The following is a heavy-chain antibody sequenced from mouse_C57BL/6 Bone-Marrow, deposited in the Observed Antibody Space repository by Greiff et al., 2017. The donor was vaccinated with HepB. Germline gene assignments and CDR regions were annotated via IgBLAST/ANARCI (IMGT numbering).Heavy chain of an antibody. CDR1: GYTFTSYG. D-gene: IGHD2-1*01. J-gene: IGHJ2*01. Sequence: VQRVESGAELARPGASVKLSCKASGYTFTSYGISWVKQRTGQGLEWIGEIYPRSGNTYYNEKFKGKATLTADKASSTAYMELRSLTSEDSAVYFCASRLIYYGNYDYWGQGTTLTVSS. CDR2: IYPRSGNT. V-gene: IGHV1-81*01. CDR3: ASRLIYYGNYDY.